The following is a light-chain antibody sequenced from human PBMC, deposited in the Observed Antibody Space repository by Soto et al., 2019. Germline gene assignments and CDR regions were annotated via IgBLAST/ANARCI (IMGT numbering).Light chain of an antibody. J-gene: IGKJ5*01. Sequence: EIVLTQSPGILSVSPGERATLSCGASQSFSSSYLAWYQQKPGQAPRLLIYDASFRATGIPARFSGSGSGTDFTLTISSLEPEDFAVYYCQLSQQRSDWPPITFGQGTRLEIK. CDR2: DAS. V-gene: IGKV3D-20*02. CDR1: QSFSSSY. CDR3: QLSQQRSDWPPIT.